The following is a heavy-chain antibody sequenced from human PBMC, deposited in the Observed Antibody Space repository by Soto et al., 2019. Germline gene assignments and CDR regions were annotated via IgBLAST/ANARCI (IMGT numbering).Heavy chain of an antibody. Sequence: SETLSLTCAVYGGSFSGYYWSWIRQPPGKGLEWIGEINHSGSTNYNPSLKSRVTISVDTSKNQFSLKLSSVTAADTAVYYCARVLKRRYYDSSGYPYFDYWGQGTLVTVSS. J-gene: IGHJ4*02. CDR2: INHSGST. CDR3: ARVLKRRYYDSSGYPYFDY. D-gene: IGHD3-22*01. CDR1: GGSFSGYY. V-gene: IGHV4-34*01.